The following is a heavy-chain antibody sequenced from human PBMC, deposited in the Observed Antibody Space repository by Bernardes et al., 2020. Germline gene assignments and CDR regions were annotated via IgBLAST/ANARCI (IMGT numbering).Heavy chain of an antibody. D-gene: IGHD3-3*01. V-gene: IGHV3-73*01. Sequence: GGSLRLSCAASGFTFSGSAMHWVRQASGKGLEWVGRIRSKANSYATAYAAPVKGRFTISRDDSKNTAYLQMNSLKTEDTAVYYCTTWRFGVLGWFDPWGQGTLVTVSS. CDR2: IRSKANSYAT. J-gene: IGHJ5*02. CDR3: TTWRFGVLGWFDP. CDR1: GFTFSGSA.